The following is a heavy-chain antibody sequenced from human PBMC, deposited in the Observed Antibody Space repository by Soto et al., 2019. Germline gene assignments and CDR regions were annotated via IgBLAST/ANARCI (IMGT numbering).Heavy chain of an antibody. J-gene: IGHJ4*02. V-gene: IGHV3-21*01. CDR2: ISSRSSYI. CDR1: GLTFSNYY. Sequence: VQLVESGGGLVEPGWSLRLSCAASGLTFSNYYMTWVRQATGKGLEWVVSISSRSSYIYYADSVKGRFTISRDNAENSLYLEMNRLRDDDTAVYYCARDRLQHCSSTSCYVPDYWGQGTLVTVSS. D-gene: IGHD2-2*01. CDR3: ARDRLQHCSSTSCYVPDY.